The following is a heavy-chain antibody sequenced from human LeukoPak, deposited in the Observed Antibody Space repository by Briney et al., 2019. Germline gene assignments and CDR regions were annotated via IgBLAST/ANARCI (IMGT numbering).Heavy chain of an antibody. CDR1: GLIFDTYR. J-gene: IGHJ4*02. CDR3: ATLTVAGFDYFDY. CDR2: ISSSGSDI. V-gene: IGHV3-21*06. Sequence: GGSLRLSCAASGLIFDTYRMNWVRQAPGKGLEWVAHISSSGSDIYYADSVKGRFTISRDNAKSSLYLQMNSLIVEDTALYYCATLTVAGFDYFDYWGQGALVTVSS. D-gene: IGHD6-19*01.